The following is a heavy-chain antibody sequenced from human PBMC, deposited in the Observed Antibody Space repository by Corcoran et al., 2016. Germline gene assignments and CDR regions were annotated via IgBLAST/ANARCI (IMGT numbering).Heavy chain of an antibody. Sequence: EVQLVESGGGLVQPGGSLKLSCAASGFTFSGSAMHWVRQASGKGLEWVGRIRSKANSYATAYAASVKGRFTISRDDSKNTAYLQMNSLKTEDTAVYYCIAGIFGVPGGWFDPWGQGTLVTVSS. V-gene: IGHV3-73*02. CDR2: IRSKANSYAT. D-gene: IGHD3-3*01. CDR1: GFTFSGSA. J-gene: IGHJ5*02. CDR3: IAGIFGVPGGWFDP.